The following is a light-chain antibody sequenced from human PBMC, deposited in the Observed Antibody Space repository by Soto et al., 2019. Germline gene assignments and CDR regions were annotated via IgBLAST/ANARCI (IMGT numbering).Light chain of an antibody. CDR2: GNS. Sequence: QSVLTLPPSVSGAPGQRVTISCTGSSSNIGTPYDVHWYQQLPGTAPKLLIYGNSNRPSGVPDRFSGSKSGTSASLAITGLQAEDEADYYCQSYDSSLSGYVIFGGGTKLTVL. CDR1: SSNIGTPYD. J-gene: IGLJ2*01. CDR3: QSYDSSLSGYVI. V-gene: IGLV1-40*01.